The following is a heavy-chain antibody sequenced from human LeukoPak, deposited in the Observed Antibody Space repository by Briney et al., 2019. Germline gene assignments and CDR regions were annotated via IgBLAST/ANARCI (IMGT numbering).Heavy chain of an antibody. CDR3: ANGANSGSYFED. J-gene: IGHJ4*02. Sequence: SETLSLTCTVSGACMSSNYWSWIRQPAGKGLEWTGRMYTSGNTHYSPSLKSRVTMSVDTSKNQFSLNLTSVTAADTAVYYCANGANSGSYFEDWGQGTLVTVSS. V-gene: IGHV4-4*07. D-gene: IGHD1-26*01. CDR2: MYTSGNT. CDR1: GACMSSNY.